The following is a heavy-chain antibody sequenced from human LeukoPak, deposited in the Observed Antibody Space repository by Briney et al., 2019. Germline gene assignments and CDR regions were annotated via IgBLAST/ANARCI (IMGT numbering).Heavy chain of an antibody. CDR1: GYTFTGYY. CDR2: INPNSGGT. J-gene: IGHJ6*02. D-gene: IGHD5-18*01. Sequence: ASVKVSCKASGYTFTGYYMHWVRQAPGQGLEWMGWINPNSGGTNYAQKLQGRVTMTTDTSTSTAYMELRSLRSDDTAVYYCASPAPRPFLGYSYGLFGYYGMDVWGQGTTVTVSS. CDR3: ASPAPRPFLGYSYGLFGYYGMDV. V-gene: IGHV1-2*02.